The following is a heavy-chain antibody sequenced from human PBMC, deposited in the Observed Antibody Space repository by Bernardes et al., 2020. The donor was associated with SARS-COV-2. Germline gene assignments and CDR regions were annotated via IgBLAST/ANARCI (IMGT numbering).Heavy chain of an antibody. V-gene: IGHV4-39*01. CDR3: SRPGVTMIRGPPRRLSYDMDV. Sequence: SETLSLTCTVSGGSISGGSYGWGWIRQPPGKGLEWIGTFYYSGNTYYNPSLKSRVTMSVDRYKNQFSLELRSVTAADTAVYYCSRPGVTMIRGPPRRLSYDMDVWGQGTTVIVSS. D-gene: IGHD3-10*01. CDR2: FYYSGNT. J-gene: IGHJ6*02. CDR1: GGSISGGSYG.